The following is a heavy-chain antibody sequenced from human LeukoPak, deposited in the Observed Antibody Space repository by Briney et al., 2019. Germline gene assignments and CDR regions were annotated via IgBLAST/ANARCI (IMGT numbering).Heavy chain of an antibody. V-gene: IGHV1-8*01. J-gene: IGHJ6*02. CDR1: GYTFTSYD. CDR3: ARAPWDWSYGMDV. D-gene: IGHD3/OR15-3a*01. Sequence: ASVKVSCKASGYTFTSYDINWVRQATGQGLEWMGWMNPNSVNTGYAQKFKGRVTMTSNTSLSTAYMELSSMRSEDTAVYYCARAPWDWSYGMDVWGQGTTVTVSS. CDR2: MNPNSVNT.